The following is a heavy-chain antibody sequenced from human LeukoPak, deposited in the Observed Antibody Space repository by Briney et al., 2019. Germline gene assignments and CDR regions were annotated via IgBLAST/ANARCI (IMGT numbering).Heavy chain of an antibody. CDR2: INHSGST. CDR3: ARIAVAAHDAFDI. CDR1: GGSFSGYY. Sequence: SETLSLTCAVYGGSFSGYYWSWIRQPPGKGLEWIGEINHSGSTNYSPSLKSRVTISVDTSKNQFSLKLSSVTAADTAVYYCARIAVAAHDAFDIWGQGTMVTVSS. J-gene: IGHJ3*02. D-gene: IGHD6-19*01. V-gene: IGHV4-34*01.